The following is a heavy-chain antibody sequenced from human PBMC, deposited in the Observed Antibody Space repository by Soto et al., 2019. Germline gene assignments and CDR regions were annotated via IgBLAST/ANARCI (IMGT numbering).Heavy chain of an antibody. D-gene: IGHD3-16*02. J-gene: IGHJ3*02. CDR3: ARGSAYYDYIWGSYRHAFDI. CDR2: INHSGST. CDR1: GGSFSGYY. Sequence: QVQLQQWGAGLLKPSETLSLTCAVYGGSFSGYYWSWTRQPPGKGLEWLGEINHSGSTNYTPSLKSRVTISVDTSKNQFSLKLSSVTAADTAVYYCARGSAYYDYIWGSYRHAFDIWGQGTMVTVSS. V-gene: IGHV4-34*01.